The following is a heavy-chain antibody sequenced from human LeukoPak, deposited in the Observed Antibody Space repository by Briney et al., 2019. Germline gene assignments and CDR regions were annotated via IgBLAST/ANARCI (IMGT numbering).Heavy chain of an antibody. CDR3: ARARMVGVPAAPYWFDP. CDR1: GYTFTSYG. CDR2: ISAYNGNT. Sequence: AASVKVSCKASGYTFTSYGITWVRHAPGQGLEWMGWISAYNGNTNYAQKVQGRVTMTTDTSTSTAHMELRSLRSDDTAVYYCARARMVGVPAAPYWFDPWGQGTLVTVSS. D-gene: IGHD2-2*01. J-gene: IGHJ5*02. V-gene: IGHV1-18*01.